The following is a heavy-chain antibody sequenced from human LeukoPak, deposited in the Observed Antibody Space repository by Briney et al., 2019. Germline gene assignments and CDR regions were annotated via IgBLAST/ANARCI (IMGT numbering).Heavy chain of an antibody. V-gene: IGHV4-38-2*02. D-gene: IGHD6-19*01. Sequence: PSETLSLTCTVSGYSISSGYYWGWIRQPPGKGLEWIGSIYHSGSTYYNPSLKSRVTISVDTSKNQFSLKLSSVTAADTAVYYCARGRGSSGWYYWGQGTLVTVSS. CDR3: ARGRGSSGWYY. CDR2: IYHSGST. J-gene: IGHJ4*02. CDR1: GYSISSGYY.